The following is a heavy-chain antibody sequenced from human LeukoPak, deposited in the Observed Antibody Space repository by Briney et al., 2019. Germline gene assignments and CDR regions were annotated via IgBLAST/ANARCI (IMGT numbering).Heavy chain of an antibody. D-gene: IGHD1-1*01. Sequence: ASVKVSRKASGGTFSSYAISWVRQAPGQGLEWMGRIIPILGIANYAQKFQGRVTITADKSTSTAYMELSSLRSEDTAVYYCASLSGTPSYYYYGMDVWGQGTTVTVSS. CDR2: IIPILGIA. J-gene: IGHJ6*02. V-gene: IGHV1-69*04. CDR3: ASLSGTPSYYYYGMDV. CDR1: GGTFSSYA.